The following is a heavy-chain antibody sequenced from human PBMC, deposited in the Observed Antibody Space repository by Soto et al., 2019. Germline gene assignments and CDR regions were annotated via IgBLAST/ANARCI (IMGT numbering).Heavy chain of an antibody. V-gene: IGHV5-51*01. Sequence: PGESLKISCKGSGYSFTSYWIGWVRQMPGKGLEWMGIIYPGDSDTRYSPSFQGQVTISADKSISTAYLQWSSLRDEDTAVYYCATPPTDYYDGSGHHAYSNWGQGTLVTVSS. J-gene: IGHJ4*02. CDR2: IYPGDSDT. CDR3: ATPPTDYYDGSGHHAYSN. CDR1: GYSFTSYW. D-gene: IGHD3-22*01.